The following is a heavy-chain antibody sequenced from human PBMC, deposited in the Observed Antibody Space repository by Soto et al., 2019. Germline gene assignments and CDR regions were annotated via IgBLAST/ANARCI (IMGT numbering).Heavy chain of an antibody. CDR3: AKDQAAAGTNFDY. D-gene: IGHD6-13*01. Sequence: QVQLVESGGGVVQPGRPLRLSCAASGFTFSSYGMHWVRQAPGKGLEWVAVISYDGSNKYYADSVKGRFTISRDNSKNTLYLQMNSLRAEDTAVYYCAKDQAAAGTNFDYWGQGTLVTVSS. CDR2: ISYDGSNK. J-gene: IGHJ4*02. CDR1: GFTFSSYG. V-gene: IGHV3-30*18.